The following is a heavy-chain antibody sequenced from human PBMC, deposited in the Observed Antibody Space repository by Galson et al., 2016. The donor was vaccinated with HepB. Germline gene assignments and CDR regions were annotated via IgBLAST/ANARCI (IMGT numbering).Heavy chain of an antibody. Sequence: SLRLSCAASGFTFNKYPMFWVRQAPGKGLEWVAVISYDGNNKYYADSVKGRFTISRDSSQNTLYLQMNSLRAEDTAVYYCAKDIGYCSGGTCPNDAFDIWGQGTMVTVSS. CDR1: GFTFNKYP. D-gene: IGHD2-15*01. CDR2: ISYDGNNK. V-gene: IGHV3-30*18. CDR3: AKDIGYCSGGTCPNDAFDI. J-gene: IGHJ3*02.